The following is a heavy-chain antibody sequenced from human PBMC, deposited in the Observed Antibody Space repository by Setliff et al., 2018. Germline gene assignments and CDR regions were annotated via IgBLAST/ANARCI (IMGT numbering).Heavy chain of an antibody. Sequence: ASVKVSCKASGYTFTSYGISWVRQAPGQGLEWMGWISAYNGNTNYAQKLQGRVTMTTDTSTSTAYMGLRSLRSDDTAVYYCARDKGYYGSGSYDYWGQGTLVTVSS. CDR1: GYTFTSYG. CDR2: ISAYNGNT. J-gene: IGHJ4*02. V-gene: IGHV1-18*01. CDR3: ARDKGYYGSGSYDY. D-gene: IGHD3-10*01.